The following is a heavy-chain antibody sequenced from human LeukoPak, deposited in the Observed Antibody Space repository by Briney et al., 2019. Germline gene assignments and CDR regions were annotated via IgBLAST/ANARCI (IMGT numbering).Heavy chain of an antibody. J-gene: IGHJ6*02. D-gene: IGHD2-2*01. CDR1: GFTFISYS. V-gene: IGHV3-48*02. CDR3: ARWVRFCSSTSCTFYGMDV. Sequence: GGSLRLSCAASGFTFISYSMNWVRQAPGKGLECVSYISSSSSTIYYADSVKGRFTISRDNAKNSLYLQMNSLRDEDTAVYYCARWVRFCSSTSCTFYGMDVWGQGTTVTVSS. CDR2: ISSSSSTI.